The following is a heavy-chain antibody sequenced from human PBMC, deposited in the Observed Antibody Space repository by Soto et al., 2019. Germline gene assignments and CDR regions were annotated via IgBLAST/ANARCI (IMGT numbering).Heavy chain of an antibody. D-gene: IGHD7-27*01. CDR3: ARSVGPRPLYRGLGMGDNWFDP. CDR1: GFTFSSYA. CDR2: ISYDGSNK. V-gene: IGHV3-30-3*01. J-gene: IGHJ5*02. Sequence: QVQLVESGGGVVQPGRSLRLSCAASGFTFSSYAMHWVRQAPGKGLEWVAVISYDGSNKYYADSVKGRFTISRDNSKNTLYLQMNSLRAEDTAVYYCARSVGPRPLYRGLGMGDNWFDPWGQGTLVTVSS.